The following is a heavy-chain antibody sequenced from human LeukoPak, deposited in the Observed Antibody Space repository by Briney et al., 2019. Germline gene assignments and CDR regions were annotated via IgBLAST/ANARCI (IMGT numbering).Heavy chain of an antibody. CDR1: GGTFSSYA. Sequence: ASVKVSCKASGGTFSSYAISWVRQAPGQGLEWMGRIIPIPGIANYAQKFQGRVTITADKSTSTAYMELSSLRSGDTAVYYCARDPYDGTEYGMDVWGQGTTVTVSS. J-gene: IGHJ6*02. V-gene: IGHV1-69*04. CDR3: ARDPYDGTEYGMDV. CDR2: IIPIPGIA. D-gene: IGHD4-23*01.